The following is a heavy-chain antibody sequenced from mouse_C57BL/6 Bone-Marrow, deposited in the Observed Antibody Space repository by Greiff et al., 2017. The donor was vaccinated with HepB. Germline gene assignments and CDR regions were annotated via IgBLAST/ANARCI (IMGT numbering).Heavy chain of an antibody. Sequence: VQLQQPGAELVKPGASVKLSCKASGYTFTSYWMHWVKQRPGQGLEWIGMIHPNSGSTNYNEKFKSKATLTVDKSSSTAYMQLSSLTSEDSAVYYCARATPDSSGPGYFDYWGQGTTLTVSS. V-gene: IGHV1-64*01. CDR2: IHPNSGST. J-gene: IGHJ2*01. CDR3: ARATPDSSGPGYFDY. D-gene: IGHD3-2*02. CDR1: GYTFTSYW.